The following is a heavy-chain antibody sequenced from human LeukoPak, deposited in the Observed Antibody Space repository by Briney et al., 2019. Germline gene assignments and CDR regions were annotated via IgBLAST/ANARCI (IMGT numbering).Heavy chain of an antibody. V-gene: IGHV1-2*02. CDR2: INPNSGGT. CDR1: GYTFTGYY. J-gene: IGHJ3*02. Sequence: ASVKVSCKASGYTFTGYYMHWVRQAPGQGLEWMGWINPNSGGTNYAQKFQGRVTMTRDTSISTAYMELSRLRSDDTAVYYCARVTLPGYCSSTSCYGPRDPPFDIWGQGTMVTVSS. D-gene: IGHD2-2*01. CDR3: ARVTLPGYCSSTSCYGPRDPPFDI.